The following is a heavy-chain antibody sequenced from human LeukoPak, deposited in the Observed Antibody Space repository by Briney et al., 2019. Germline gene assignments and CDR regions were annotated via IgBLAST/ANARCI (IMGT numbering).Heavy chain of an antibody. Sequence: ASVKVSCTASGYTFTIYYMHWVRQAPGQGLEWMGIINPSGGSTSYAQKFQGRVTMTRDMSTSTVYMELSSLRSEDTAVYYGASPGAPSGRDYWGQGTLVTVSS. V-gene: IGHV1-46*01. CDR1: GYTFTIYY. CDR3: ASPGAPSGRDY. D-gene: IGHD3-10*01. J-gene: IGHJ4*02. CDR2: INPSGGST.